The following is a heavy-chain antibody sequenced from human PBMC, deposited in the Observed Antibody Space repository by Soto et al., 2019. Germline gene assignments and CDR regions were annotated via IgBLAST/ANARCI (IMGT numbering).Heavy chain of an antibody. CDR3: AKGVTASTTGTNRPLLNAFDI. J-gene: IGHJ3*02. Sequence: EVQLVESGGGLVQPGRSLRLSCAASGFTFDDYAMHWVRQAPGKGLEWVSGISWNSGSIGYADSVKGRFTISRDNARNSLYLQMNSLRAEDTALYYCAKGVTASTTGTNRPLLNAFDIWGQGTMVTVSS. CDR2: ISWNSGSI. V-gene: IGHV3-9*01. CDR1: GFTFDDYA. D-gene: IGHD1-1*01.